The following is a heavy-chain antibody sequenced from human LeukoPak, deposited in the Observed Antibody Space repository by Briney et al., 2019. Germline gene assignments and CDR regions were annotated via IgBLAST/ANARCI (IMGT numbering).Heavy chain of an antibody. V-gene: IGHV3-23*01. J-gene: IGHJ5*02. CDR2: ISGSGGST. D-gene: IGHD2-2*02. CDR3: ARDGVPKPPYCSSTSCYRGFEENWFDP. Sequence: QPGGSLRLSCAASGFTFSSYAMSWVRQAPGKGLEWVSAISGSGGSTYYADSVKGRFTISRDNAKNSLYLQMNSLRAEDTAVYYCARDGVPKPPYCSSTSCYRGFEENWFDPWGQGTLVTVSS. CDR1: GFTFSSYA.